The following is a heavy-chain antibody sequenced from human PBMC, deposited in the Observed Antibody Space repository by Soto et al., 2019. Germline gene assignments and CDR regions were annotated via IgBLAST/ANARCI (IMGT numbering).Heavy chain of an antibody. V-gene: IGHV3-23*01. J-gene: IGHJ4*02. CDR1: GFTFSRYA. CDR2: ISGSGGST. Sequence: LRLSCAASGFTFSRYAVSWVRQAPGKGLEWVSAISGSGGSTYFRDTVRGRFTISRDNSKNTLYLQMDSLRAEDTAVYYCAKDSISSDGGYYLYYFDSWGQGPLVTVSS. D-gene: IGHD3-22*01. CDR3: AKDSISSDGGYYLYYFDS.